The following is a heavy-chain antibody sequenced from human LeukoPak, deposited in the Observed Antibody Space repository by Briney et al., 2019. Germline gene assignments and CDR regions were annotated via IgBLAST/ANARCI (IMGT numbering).Heavy chain of an antibody. V-gene: IGHV1-2*02. Sequence: GASVKVSCKASGYTFTGYYMHWVRQAPGQGLEWMGWINPNSGGTNYAQKFQGRVTMTRDTSISTAYMELSRLRPDDTAVYYCASIGYCSSTSCYTFDYYYYMDVWGKGTTVTVSS. CDR1: GYTFTGYY. CDR2: INPNSGGT. J-gene: IGHJ6*03. CDR3: ASIGYCSSTSCYTFDYYYYMDV. D-gene: IGHD2-2*02.